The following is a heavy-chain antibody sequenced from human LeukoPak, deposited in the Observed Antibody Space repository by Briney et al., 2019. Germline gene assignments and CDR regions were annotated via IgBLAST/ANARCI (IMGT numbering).Heavy chain of an antibody. CDR1: GFTFSSYA. J-gene: IGHJ6*02. D-gene: IGHD3-10*01. V-gene: IGHV3-30*04. CDR3: ARGTEGSGSYYKLDYYGMDV. Sequence: GGSLRLSCAASGFTFSSYAMHWVRQAPGKGLEWVAVISYDGSNKYYADSVTGRFTISRDNSKNTLYLQMNSLTAEDTAVYYCARGTEGSGSYYKLDYYGMDVWGQGTTVTVSS. CDR2: ISYDGSNK.